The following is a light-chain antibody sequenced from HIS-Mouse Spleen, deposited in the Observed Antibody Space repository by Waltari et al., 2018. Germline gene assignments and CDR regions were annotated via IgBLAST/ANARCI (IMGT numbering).Light chain of an antibody. Sequence: NFMLTQPHSVSESPGKTVTISCTRSSGSIARNYVQWYQQRPGSAPTTVIYEDNQRPSGVPDRFSGSIDSSSNSASLTISGLKTEDEADYYCQSYDSSNQRVFGGGTKLTVL. CDR1: SGSIARNY. V-gene: IGLV6-57*04. J-gene: IGLJ3*02. CDR3: QSYDSSNQRV. CDR2: EDN.